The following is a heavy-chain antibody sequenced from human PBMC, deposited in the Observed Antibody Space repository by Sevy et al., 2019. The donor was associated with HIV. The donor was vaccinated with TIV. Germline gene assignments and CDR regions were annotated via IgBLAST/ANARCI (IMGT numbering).Heavy chain of an antibody. Sequence: ASVKVSCKASGGTFSSYAISWVRQAPGQGLEWMGGIIPILGIANYAQKFHGRVTITADKSTSTAYMELSSLRSEDTAVYYCARDFGRGTGTTYGYWGQGTLVTVSS. CDR1: GGTFSSYA. D-gene: IGHD1-7*01. V-gene: IGHV1-69*10. J-gene: IGHJ4*02. CDR2: IIPILGIA. CDR3: ARDFGRGTGTTYGY.